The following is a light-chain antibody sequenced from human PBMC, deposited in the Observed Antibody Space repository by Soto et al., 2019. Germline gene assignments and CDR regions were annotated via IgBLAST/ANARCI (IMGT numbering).Light chain of an antibody. CDR3: CSYGGSTAV. CDR1: SSDVGSHNL. V-gene: IGLV2-23*02. J-gene: IGLJ7*01. Sequence: QSALTQPASVSGSPGQSITISCTGTSSDVGSHNLVSWCQQHPGQAPKLMIYEVSKRPLGVSARFSASKSGNTAPLTIAGLQAEGEADYYCCSYGGSTAVLGGGTQLTVL. CDR2: EVS.